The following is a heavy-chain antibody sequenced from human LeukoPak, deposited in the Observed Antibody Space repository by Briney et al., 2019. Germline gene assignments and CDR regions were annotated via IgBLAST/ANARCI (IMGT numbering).Heavy chain of an antibody. J-gene: IGHJ4*02. V-gene: IGHV3-30*18. CDR1: GFTFSSYA. Sequence: GRSLRLSCVASGFTFSSYAMHWVRQAPGKGLEWVAVISKDGRDKHHADSVKGRFTISRDNSKNTLYLQMDSLRAEDTAVYFCAKDPRTAAAYYFDYWGQGILVTVSS. CDR3: AKDPRTAAAYYFDY. CDR2: ISKDGRDK. D-gene: IGHD6-13*01.